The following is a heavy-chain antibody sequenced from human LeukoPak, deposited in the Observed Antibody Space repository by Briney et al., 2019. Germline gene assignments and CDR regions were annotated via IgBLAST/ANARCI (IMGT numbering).Heavy chain of an antibody. CDR2: IKQDESEK. J-gene: IGHJ4*02. Sequence: GGSLRLSCAASGFAFNNYWMNWVRQTPGKGLEWVANIKQDESEKYYVDSVKGRFTISRDNAKNSLYLQMNSLRAEDTAVYYCARDFEISSGWGQGTLVTVSS. CDR1: GFAFNNYW. CDR3: ARDFEISSG. D-gene: IGHD6-19*01. V-gene: IGHV3-7*01.